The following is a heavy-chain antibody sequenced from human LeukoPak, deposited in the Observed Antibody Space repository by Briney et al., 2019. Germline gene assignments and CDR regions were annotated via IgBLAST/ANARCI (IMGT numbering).Heavy chain of an antibody. Sequence: PSETLSLTCTGSGGSISSYYWSWIRQPPGKGLEWIAYISDIGSINYNPPLKSRVTISLDTSKNQFSLKLSSVTAADTAVYYCAGHHPRNTVDFWGQGTLVTVSS. CDR1: GGSISSYY. J-gene: IGHJ4*02. CDR3: AGHHPRNTVDF. CDR2: ISDIGSI. D-gene: IGHD2-8*02. V-gene: IGHV4-59*08.